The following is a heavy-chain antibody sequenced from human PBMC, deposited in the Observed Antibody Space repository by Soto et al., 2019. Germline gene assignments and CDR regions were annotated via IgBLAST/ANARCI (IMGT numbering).Heavy chain of an antibody. CDR3: AKDLSASFWSGFDYYYGMDV. J-gene: IGHJ6*02. CDR2: ISYDGSNK. V-gene: IGHV3-30*18. Sequence: GGSLRLSCEASGFTFSTFGMRWVRQAPGKGLEWVAVISYDGSNKYYADSVKGRFTISRDNSKNTLYLQMNSLRAEDTAVYYCAKDLSASFWSGFDYYYGMDVWGQGTTVTVSS. D-gene: IGHD3-3*01. CDR1: GFTFSTFG.